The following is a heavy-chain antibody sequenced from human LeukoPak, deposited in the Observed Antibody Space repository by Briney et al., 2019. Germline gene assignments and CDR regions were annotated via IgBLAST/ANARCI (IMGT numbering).Heavy chain of an antibody. CDR1: GGSISSSSYY. CDR3: ARVIAAAGTGDNWFDP. CDR2: IYYSGST. Sequence: SETLSLTCTVSGGSISSSSYYWGWIRQPPGKGLEWIGSIYYSGSTYYNPSLKSRVTISVDKSKNQFSLKLSSVTAADTAVYYCARVIAAAGTGDNWFDPWGQGTLVTVSS. V-gene: IGHV4-39*07. D-gene: IGHD6-13*01. J-gene: IGHJ5*02.